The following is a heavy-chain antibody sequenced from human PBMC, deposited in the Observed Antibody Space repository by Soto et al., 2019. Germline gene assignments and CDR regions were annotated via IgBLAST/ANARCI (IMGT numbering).Heavy chain of an antibody. CDR2: ISGSGGST. J-gene: IGHJ3*02. Sequence: GGSLRLSCAASGFTFSSYAMSWVRQAPGKGLEWVSAISGSGGSTYYADSVKGRFTISRDNSKNTLYLQMNSLRAEDTAVYYCAQGSGSYSFLDAFDIWGQGTMVTVSS. CDR3: AQGSGSYSFLDAFDI. D-gene: IGHD3-10*01. V-gene: IGHV3-23*01. CDR1: GFTFSSYA.